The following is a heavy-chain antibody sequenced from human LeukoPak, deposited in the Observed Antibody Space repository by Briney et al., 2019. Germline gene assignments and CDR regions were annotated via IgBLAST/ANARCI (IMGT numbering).Heavy chain of an antibody. D-gene: IGHD6-13*01. CDR1: GGSIRSYY. CDR2: IYYSGST. J-gene: IGHJ2*01. V-gene: IGHV4-59*01. CDR3: ARGEPSIASTGAPPFDL. Sequence: SENLSLTCTVSGGSIRSYYWEWIRQPPGKGLEWIGYIYYSGSTDYNPSLKSRVTLSVDTSKNQFSLRLGSVTAADTAVYYCARGEPSIASTGAPPFDLWGRGTLVTVSS.